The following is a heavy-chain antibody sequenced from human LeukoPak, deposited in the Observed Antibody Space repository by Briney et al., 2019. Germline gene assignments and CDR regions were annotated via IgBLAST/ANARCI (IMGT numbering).Heavy chain of an antibody. Sequence: GGSLRLSCAASGFTFSSYAMSWVRQAPGKGLEWVSVISGSGGNTHYTDPVKGRFTISRNNSKNTLYLQMNSLRAEDTAVYYCAKTDYGGNSKGYWGQGTLVTVSS. CDR2: ISGSGGNT. J-gene: IGHJ4*02. CDR1: GFTFSSYA. V-gene: IGHV3-23*01. CDR3: AKTDYGGNSKGY. D-gene: IGHD4-23*01.